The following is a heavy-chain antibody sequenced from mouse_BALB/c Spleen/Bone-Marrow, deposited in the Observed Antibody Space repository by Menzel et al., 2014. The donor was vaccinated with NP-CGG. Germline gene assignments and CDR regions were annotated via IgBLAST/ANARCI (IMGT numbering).Heavy chain of an antibody. CDR2: INPDNDYS. CDR1: GYTFTSYV. V-gene: IGHV1-14*01. CDR3: ARPFGDYFAY. J-gene: IGHJ3*01. Sequence: EVQLQQSGPELVKPGASVKMSCKASGYTFTSYVMHWVKQKPGQGLEWIGYINPDNDYSKYNEKFRGKATLTSDKSSITAYMQLSALTSEDSAVYHCARPFGDYFAYWGQGTLVTVS. D-gene: IGHD2-13*01.